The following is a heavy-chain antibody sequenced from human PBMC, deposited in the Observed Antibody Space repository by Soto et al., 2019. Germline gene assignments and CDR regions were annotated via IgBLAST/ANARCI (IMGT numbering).Heavy chain of an antibody. Sequence: GASVKVSCKASGYTFTSYAMHWVRQAPGQRLEWMGWINAGNGNTKYSQKFQGRVTITRDTSASTAYMELSSLRSEDTAVYYCARDGFEIAAAELDYWGQGTLVTVSS. CDR3: ARDGFEIAAAELDY. CDR2: INAGNGNT. J-gene: IGHJ4*02. V-gene: IGHV1-3*01. D-gene: IGHD6-13*01. CDR1: GYTFTSYA.